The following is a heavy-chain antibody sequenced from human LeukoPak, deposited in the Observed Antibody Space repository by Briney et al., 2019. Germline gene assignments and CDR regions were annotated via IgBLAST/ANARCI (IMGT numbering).Heavy chain of an antibody. CDR1: EFTFSSYA. CDR3: ARAGDGDQVDAFDI. J-gene: IGHJ3*02. CDR2: ISYDGSNK. D-gene: IGHD4-17*01. V-gene: IGHV3-30-3*01. Sequence: GGSLRLSCAASEFTFSSYAMHWVRQAPGKGLEWVAVISYDGSNKYYADSVKGRFTISRDNSKNTLYLQMNSLRAEDTAVYYCARAGDGDQVDAFDIWGQGTMVTVSS.